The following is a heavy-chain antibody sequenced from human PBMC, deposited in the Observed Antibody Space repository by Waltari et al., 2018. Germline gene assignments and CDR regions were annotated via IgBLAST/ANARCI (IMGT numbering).Heavy chain of an antibody. V-gene: IGHV3-7*01. CDR3: VRDRGWGNYFDY. Sequence: EVQLVESGGGLVQPGGSLRLSCVASGFTFTSYWMSWVRQAPGKGLEWVDKIKQDGSEKYYVDAVKGRFTISRDNAKNSLYLQMNSLRAGDTALYYCVRDRGWGNYFDYWGQGTLGTVSS. CDR2: IKQDGSEK. J-gene: IGHJ4*02. CDR1: GFTFTSYW. D-gene: IGHD3-16*01.